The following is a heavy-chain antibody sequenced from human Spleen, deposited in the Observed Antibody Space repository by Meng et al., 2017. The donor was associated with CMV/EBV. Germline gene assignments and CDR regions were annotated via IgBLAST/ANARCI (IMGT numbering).Heavy chain of an antibody. CDR2: IKGDGSEK. CDR3: ARRLLWFGEYDY. V-gene: IGHV3-7*01. Sequence: GGSPRLSCAASGLTLSRYWMNWVRQAPGKGLEWVANIKGDGSEKYYVDSVKGRFTISRDNAKNSLYLQMNSLRAEDTAVYYCARRLLWFGEYDYWGQGTLVTVSS. CDR1: GLTLSRYW. D-gene: IGHD3-10*01. J-gene: IGHJ4*02.